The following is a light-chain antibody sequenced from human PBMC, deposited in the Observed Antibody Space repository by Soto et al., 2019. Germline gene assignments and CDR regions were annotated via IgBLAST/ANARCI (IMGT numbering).Light chain of an antibody. J-gene: IGLJ2*01. CDR1: DLGNKY. CDR3: QAWDTNTVV. CDR2: QDK. V-gene: IGLV3-1*01. Sequence: SYELTQPPLVSVSPGQTVRITCSGDDLGNKYACWYRQKPGQSPVLVIYQDKKRPSGIPERFSGSNSGNTATLTISGTQAMDEADYYCQAWDTNTVVFGGGTKLTVL.